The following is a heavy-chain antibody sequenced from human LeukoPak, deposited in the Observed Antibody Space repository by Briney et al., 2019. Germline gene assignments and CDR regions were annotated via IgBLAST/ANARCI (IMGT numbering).Heavy chain of an antibody. J-gene: IGHJ4*02. V-gene: IGHV3-23*01. Sequence: GASLRLSCAASGFTFSAYAMNWVRQAPGRGLEWLSAIHGSSGRTYYVDSVRGRFTISRDNSQNTLYLQMNSLRVEDTAVYYCAKDQGSYSSSWFSDRWGQGTLVTVSS. D-gene: IGHD6-13*01. CDR2: IHGSSGRT. CDR1: GFTFSAYA. CDR3: AKDQGSYSSSWFSDR.